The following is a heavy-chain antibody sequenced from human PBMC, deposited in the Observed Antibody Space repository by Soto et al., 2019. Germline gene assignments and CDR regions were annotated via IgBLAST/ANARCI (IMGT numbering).Heavy chain of an antibody. CDR3: AHSPLLPAAKFYYFDY. V-gene: IGHV2-5*02. Sequence: SGPTLVKPTQTLTLTCTFSGFSLSTSGVGVGWIRQPPGKALEWLALIYWDDDKSYSPSLKSRLTITKDTSKNQVVLTMTNMDPVDTATYYCAHSPLLPAAKFYYFDYWGQGTLVTVSS. CDR1: GFSLSTSGVG. J-gene: IGHJ4*02. CDR2: IYWDDDK. D-gene: IGHD2-2*01.